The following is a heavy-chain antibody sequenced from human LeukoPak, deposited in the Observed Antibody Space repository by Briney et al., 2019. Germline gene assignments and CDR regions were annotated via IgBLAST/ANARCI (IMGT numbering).Heavy chain of an antibody. Sequence: SVKVSCKASVGTFSSYTISWVRQAPGHGLEGMGRMIHILGVAKYPQNFQARVTITADKSTSTACMELSSLRSEDTAVYYCARDKGRYSDGPYPFDYGGQGTLVTVSS. V-gene: IGHV1-69*04. CDR1: VGTFSSYT. J-gene: IGHJ4*02. D-gene: IGHD5-18*01. CDR2: MIHILGVA. CDR3: ARDKGRYSDGPYPFDY.